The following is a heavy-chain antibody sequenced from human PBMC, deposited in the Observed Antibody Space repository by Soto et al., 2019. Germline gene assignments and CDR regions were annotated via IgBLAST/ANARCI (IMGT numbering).Heavy chain of an antibody. CDR2: ISAYNGNT. V-gene: IGHV1-18*01. CDR1: GYTFTSYG. D-gene: IGHD1-1*01. J-gene: IGHJ6*03. Sequence: VASVKVSCKASGYTFTSYGISWVRQAPGQGFEWMGWISAYNGNTNYAQKLQGRVTMTTDTSTSTAYMELRSLRSDDTAVYYCARALGSWNQNRLAIMDVWGKGTTVTVPS. CDR3: ARALGSWNQNRLAIMDV.